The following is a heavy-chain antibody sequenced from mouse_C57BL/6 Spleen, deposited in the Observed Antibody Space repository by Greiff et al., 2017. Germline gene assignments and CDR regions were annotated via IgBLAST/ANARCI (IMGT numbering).Heavy chain of an antibody. CDR3: ANAMDY. J-gene: IGHJ4*01. CDR2: IYPGDGDP. CDR1: GYAFSSSW. Sequence: VQLKQSGPELVKPGASVKISCKASGYAFSSSWMNWVKQRPGKGLEWIGRIYPGDGDPNYNGTFKGKATLTADKSSSTAYMQLSSLTAEDSAVYFCANAMDYWGQGTSGTVSS. V-gene: IGHV1-82*01.